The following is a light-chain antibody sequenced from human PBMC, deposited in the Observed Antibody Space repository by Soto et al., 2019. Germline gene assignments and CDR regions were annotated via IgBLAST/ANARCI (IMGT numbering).Light chain of an antibody. Sequence: EIVLTQAPTNLSFSLGERATLSCRASQTVSKYLAWYQQKPGQAPRLLIYDTSNRATGIPARFSGSGSGTDFTLTISGLQPEDFAVYYCQQRSNWPFTFGPGTTVDFK. V-gene: IGKV3-11*01. CDR3: QQRSNWPFT. CDR2: DTS. J-gene: IGKJ3*01. CDR1: QTVSKY.